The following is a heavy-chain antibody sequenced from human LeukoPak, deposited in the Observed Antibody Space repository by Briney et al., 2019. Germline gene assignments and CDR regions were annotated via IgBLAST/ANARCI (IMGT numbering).Heavy chain of an antibody. V-gene: IGHV1-69*01. Sequence: SVKVSCKASGGTFSSYAISWVRQAPGQGLEWMGGIIPIFGTANYAQKFQGRVTITADESTSTAYMELSSLRSEDTAVYYCARSPYGDYLPFDFWGQGTLVTVSS. D-gene: IGHD4-17*01. CDR3: ARSPYGDYLPFDF. CDR2: IIPIFGTA. J-gene: IGHJ4*02. CDR1: GGTFSSYA.